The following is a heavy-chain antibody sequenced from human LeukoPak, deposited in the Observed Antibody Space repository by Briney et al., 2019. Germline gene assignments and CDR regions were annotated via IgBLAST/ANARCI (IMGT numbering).Heavy chain of an antibody. CDR2: IRYDGSNK. CDR3: AINPAASLDY. Sequence: GGSLRLSCAASGFTFSSYGMHWVRQAPGKGLEWVAFIRYDGSNKYYADSVKGRFTISRDNSKNTLYLQLNSLRAEDTAVYYCAINPAASLDYWGQGTLVTVSS. V-gene: IGHV3-30*02. J-gene: IGHJ4*02. D-gene: IGHD2-15*01. CDR1: GFTFSSYG.